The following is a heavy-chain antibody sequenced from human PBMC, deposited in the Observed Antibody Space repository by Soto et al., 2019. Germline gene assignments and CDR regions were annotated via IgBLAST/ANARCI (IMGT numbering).Heavy chain of an antibody. CDR2: ISAYNGNT. V-gene: IGHV1-18*01. Sequence: APVKVSCQASGLTFYSFGISWVRQAPGQVLEWMGWISAYNGNTNYAQKLQGRVTMTTDTSTSTAYMELRSLRSDDTAVYYCARIGEPTGPDYYYYMDVWGKGTTVTVSS. D-gene: IGHD3-10*01. J-gene: IGHJ6*03. CDR1: GLTFYSFG. CDR3: ARIGEPTGPDYYYYMDV.